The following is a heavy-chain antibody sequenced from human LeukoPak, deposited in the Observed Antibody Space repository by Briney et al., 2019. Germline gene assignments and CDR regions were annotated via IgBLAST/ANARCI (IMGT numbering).Heavy chain of an antibody. Sequence: PGGSLRLSCAASGFTFSSYWMHWVRQAPGKGLVLVSRINSDGSSTSYADSVKGRFTISRDNAKNTLYLQMSSLRAEDTAVYYCAREGATDWYFHLWGRGTLVTVSS. CDR3: AREGATDWYFHL. CDR2: INSDGSST. V-gene: IGHV3-74*01. J-gene: IGHJ2*01. D-gene: IGHD5-12*01. CDR1: GFTFSSYW.